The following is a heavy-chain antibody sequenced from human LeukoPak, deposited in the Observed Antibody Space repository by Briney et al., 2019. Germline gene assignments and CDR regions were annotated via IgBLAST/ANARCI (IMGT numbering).Heavy chain of an antibody. V-gene: IGHV4-30-4*08. CDR2: IYYSGST. J-gene: IGHJ5*02. CDR3: AKRGQFWSGYHNWFDP. Sequence: SQTLSLTCTVSGGSISSGDYYWRWIRQPPGKGLEWIGYIYYSGSTYYNPSLKSRVTISLDTSKNQFSLKLSSVTAADTAVYYCAKRGQFWSGYHNWFDPWGQGTLVTVSS. CDR1: GGSISSGDYY. D-gene: IGHD3-3*02.